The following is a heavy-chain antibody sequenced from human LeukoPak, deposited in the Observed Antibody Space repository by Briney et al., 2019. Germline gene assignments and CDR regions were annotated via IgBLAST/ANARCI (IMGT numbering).Heavy chain of an antibody. J-gene: IGHJ5*02. CDR3: ARDGTYSSGWSDWFDP. Sequence: ASVKVSCKASGYTFTSYGISWVRQAPGQGLEWMGWISAYNGNTNSAQKLQGRVTMTANTSTSTAYMELRSLRSDDSAVYYCARDGTYSSGWSDWFDPWGQGALVTVSS. D-gene: IGHD6-19*01. CDR1: GYTFTSYG. V-gene: IGHV1-18*01. CDR2: ISAYNGNT.